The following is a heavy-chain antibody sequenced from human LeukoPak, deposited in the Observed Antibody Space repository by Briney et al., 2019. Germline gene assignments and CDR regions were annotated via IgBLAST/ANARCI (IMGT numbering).Heavy chain of an antibody. Sequence: SETLSLTCTVSGGSISSGDYYWSWIRQPPGKGLEWIGYIYYSGSTYYNPSLKSRVTISVDTSKNQFSLKLSSVTAADTAVYYCALRGYYYYYMDVWGKGTTVTVSS. CDR2: IYYSGST. CDR3: ALRGYYYYYMDV. V-gene: IGHV4-30-4*01. CDR1: GGSISSGDYY. J-gene: IGHJ6*03.